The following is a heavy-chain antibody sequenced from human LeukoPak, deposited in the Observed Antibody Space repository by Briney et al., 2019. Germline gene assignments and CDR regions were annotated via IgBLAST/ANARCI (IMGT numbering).Heavy chain of an antibody. Sequence: ASVKVSCKASGYTFTSYGISWVRQAPGQGLEWMGWISAYYGNTNYAQKLQGRVTMTTDTSTSTAYMELRSLRSDDTAVYYCARAIAVAGTRYNWFDPWGQGTLVTVSS. CDR1: GYTFTSYG. V-gene: IGHV1-18*01. J-gene: IGHJ5*02. CDR3: ARAIAVAGTRYNWFDP. CDR2: ISAYYGNT. D-gene: IGHD6-19*01.